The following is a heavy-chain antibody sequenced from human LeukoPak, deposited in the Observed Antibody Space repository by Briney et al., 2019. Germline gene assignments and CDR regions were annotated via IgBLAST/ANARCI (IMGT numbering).Heavy chain of an antibody. CDR3: ASILRASSGYYFDY. CDR2: IYSGDTT. J-gene: IGHJ4*02. Sequence: GGSLRLSCAASTFTVSTNYMSWVRQAPGKGLEWVSVIYSGDTTFYADSVRGKLTISRDNSKNTLYLQMNSLRAEDTAVYYCASILRASSGYYFDYWGQGTLVTVSS. CDR1: TFTVSTNY. D-gene: IGHD3-10*01. V-gene: IGHV3-66*01.